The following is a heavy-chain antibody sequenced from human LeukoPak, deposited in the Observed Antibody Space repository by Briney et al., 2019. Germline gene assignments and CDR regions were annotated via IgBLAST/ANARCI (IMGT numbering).Heavy chain of an antibody. CDR2: FHREDGDK. J-gene: IGHJ6*02. D-gene: IGHD2-8*01. Sequence: ASVKVSCRVSGYPLNELSMHWVRQAPGKGLEWMGGFHREDGDKIYAQSFQGRFTLTKDTSADTAYMELSSLRSEGTAVYYCATAGLMGPTYFGLFVWGQGTTVTVSS. V-gene: IGHV1-24*01. CDR1: GYPLNELS. CDR3: ATAGLMGPTYFGLFV.